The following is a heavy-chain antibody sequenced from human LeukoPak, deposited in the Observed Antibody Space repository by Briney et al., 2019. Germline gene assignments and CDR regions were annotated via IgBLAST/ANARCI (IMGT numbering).Heavy chain of an antibody. V-gene: IGHV3-23*01. CDR2: ISGSGDRT. CDR1: VFTFSSFC. D-gene: IGHD3-10*01. J-gene: IGHJ5*02. CDR3: ANSRGHGSGNL. Sequence: GGSLRLSCAGSVFTFSSFCMSWVRQAPGKGLEWVSGISGSGDRTYYADAVKGRFTISRDNSKNTVYLQMDSLRAEDTAVYYCANSRGHGSGNLWGQGTLVTVSS.